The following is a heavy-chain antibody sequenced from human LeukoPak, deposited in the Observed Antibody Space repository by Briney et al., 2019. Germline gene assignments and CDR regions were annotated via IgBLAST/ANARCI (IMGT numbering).Heavy chain of an antibody. CDR1: GYTFTSYG. Sequence: ASVKVSCKASGYTFTSYGISWVRQAPGQGLEWMGWISAYNGNTNYAQKLQGRVTMTTETSTSTAYMELRSMRTDDTAVDYWGGYLPYRSSTSCYFDYWGQGTLVTVSS. D-gene: IGHD2-2*01. CDR2: ISAYNGNT. CDR3: GGYLPYRSSTSCYFDY. V-gene: IGHV1-18*01. J-gene: IGHJ4*02.